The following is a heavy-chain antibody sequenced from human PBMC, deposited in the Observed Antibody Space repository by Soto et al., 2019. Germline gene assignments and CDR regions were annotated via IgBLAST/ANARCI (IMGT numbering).Heavy chain of an antibody. CDR1: GCTFSEYA. V-gene: IGHV3-30*18. Sequence: AQLVESGGGVVQPGRSLRLSCAASGCTFSEYAMHWVRQAPGKGLEWVAVVSHDGRNTHYADSVKGRFTISRDSSKNTVSLEMTSLRAEDTAVYYCAKGGRQWLVTSDFNYWGQGALVTVSS. J-gene: IGHJ4*02. D-gene: IGHD6-19*01. CDR3: AKGGRQWLVTSDFNY. CDR2: VSHDGRNT.